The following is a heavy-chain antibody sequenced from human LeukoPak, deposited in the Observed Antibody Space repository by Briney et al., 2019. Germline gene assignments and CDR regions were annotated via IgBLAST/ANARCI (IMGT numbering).Heavy chain of an antibody. CDR1: GYTFIGYY. Sequence: ASVKVSFTSSGYTFIGYYMHWLRQAPGQGLEWMGWINPHSGGTNSEQNFQGRVTMSRDTSISTVYMELSRLRSDDTALYYCAREGVIGDGYNFFDYWGQGTLVTVSS. D-gene: IGHD5-24*01. V-gene: IGHV1-2*02. CDR3: AREGVIGDGYNFFDY. CDR2: INPHSGGT. J-gene: IGHJ4*02.